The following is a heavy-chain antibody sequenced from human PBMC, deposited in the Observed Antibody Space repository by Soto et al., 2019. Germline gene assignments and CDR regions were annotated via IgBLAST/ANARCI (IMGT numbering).Heavy chain of an antibody. CDR3: AKDIAAGGEGYCSGGSCYQATAFDY. CDR2: ISWNSGSI. J-gene: IGHJ4*02. CDR1: GFTFDDYA. V-gene: IGHV3-9*01. D-gene: IGHD2-15*01. Sequence: PGGSLRLSCAASGFTFDDYAMHLVRQAPGKGLEWVSGISWNSGSIGYADSVKGRFTISRDNAKNSLYLQMNSLRAEDTALYYCAKDIAAGGEGYCSGGSCYQATAFDYWGQGTLVTVSS.